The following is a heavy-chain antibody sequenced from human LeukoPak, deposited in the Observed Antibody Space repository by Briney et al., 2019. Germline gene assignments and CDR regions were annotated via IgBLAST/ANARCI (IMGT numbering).Heavy chain of an antibody. CDR3: ARDPATTVVTLDY. CDR1: GFTFSSYW. D-gene: IGHD4-23*01. J-gene: IGHJ4*02. Sequence: GGSLRLSCAAYGFTFSSYWMSWVRQAPGKGLEWVANIKQDGSEKYYVDSVKGRFTISRDNAKNSLYLQMNSLRAEDTAVYYCARDPATTVVTLDYWGQGTLVTVSS. V-gene: IGHV3-7*01. CDR2: IKQDGSEK.